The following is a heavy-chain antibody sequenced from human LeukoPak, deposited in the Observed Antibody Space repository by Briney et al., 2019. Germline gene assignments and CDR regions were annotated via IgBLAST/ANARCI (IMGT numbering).Heavy chain of an antibody. V-gene: IGHV4-59*12. J-gene: IGHJ4*02. CDR2: IYYSGST. Sequence: PSETLSLTCTVSGGSISSYYWSWIRQPPGKGQEWIGYIYYSGSTNYNPSLKSRVTISVDTSKNQFSLKLSSVTAADTAVYYCARDYYYGSGSYIDYWGQGTLVTVSS. D-gene: IGHD3-10*01. CDR3: ARDYYYGSGSYIDY. CDR1: GGSISSYY.